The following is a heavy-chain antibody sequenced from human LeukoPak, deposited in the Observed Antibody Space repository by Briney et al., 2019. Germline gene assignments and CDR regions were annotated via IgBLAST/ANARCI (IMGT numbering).Heavy chain of an antibody. D-gene: IGHD2-2*01. J-gene: IGHJ6*02. CDR3: ARDYSRYCSSTSCYDVFYYYYYGMDV. Sequence: ASVKVSCKTSGYTFTGYGFSWVRQAPGQGPEWMGWISAYNGNTNYAQKLQGRVTMTTDTSTSTAYMELRSLRSDDTAVYYCARDYSRYCSSTSCYDVFYYYYYGMDVWGQGTTVTVSS. V-gene: IGHV1-18*01. CDR2: ISAYNGNT. CDR1: GYTFTGYG.